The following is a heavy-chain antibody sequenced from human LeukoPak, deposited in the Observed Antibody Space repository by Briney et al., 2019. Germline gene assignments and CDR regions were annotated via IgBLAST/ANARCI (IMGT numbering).Heavy chain of an antibody. CDR2: INPNSGGT. CDR3: ARDRGIQLWLLDYFDY. D-gene: IGHD5-18*01. CDR1: GYTFTGYY. Sequence: ASVKVSCMASGYTFTGYYMHRVRQAPGQGLEWMGWINPNSGGTNYAQKFQGRVTMTRDTSISTAYMELSRLRSDDTAVYYCARDRGIQLWLLDYFDYWGQGTLVTVSS. J-gene: IGHJ4*02. V-gene: IGHV1-2*02.